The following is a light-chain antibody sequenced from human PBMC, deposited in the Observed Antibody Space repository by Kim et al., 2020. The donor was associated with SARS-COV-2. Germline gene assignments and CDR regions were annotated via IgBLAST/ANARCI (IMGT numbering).Light chain of an antibody. J-gene: IGKJ3*01. V-gene: IGKV2-30*01. CDR3: MQGTHWPFT. Sequence: PAPISRRSRQSLLYSDGNIYLNWFHQRPGQSPRRLIYKVSNRDSGVPDRFSGSGSGTDFTLQISRVEAEDVGVYYCMQGTHWPFTFGPGTKVDIK. CDR1: QSLLYSDGNIY. CDR2: KVS.